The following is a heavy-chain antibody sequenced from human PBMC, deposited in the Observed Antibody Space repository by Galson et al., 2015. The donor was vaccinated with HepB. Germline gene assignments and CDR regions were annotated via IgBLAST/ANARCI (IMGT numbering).Heavy chain of an antibody. CDR3: AKRALGTATTSYYFDY. V-gene: IGHV3-23*01. CDR2: ISVSGTYT. Sequence: SLRLSCAASGFTFSSYAMSWVRRAPGKGLERVSAISVSGTYTYYADSVKGRFTISRDDSKNTLYLQMNCLRAEDTAIYYCAKRALGTATTSYYFDYWGQGTLVTVSS. CDR1: GFTFSSYA. J-gene: IGHJ4*02. D-gene: IGHD7-27*01.